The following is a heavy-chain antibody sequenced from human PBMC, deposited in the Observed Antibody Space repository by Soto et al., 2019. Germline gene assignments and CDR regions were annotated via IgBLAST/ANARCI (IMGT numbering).Heavy chain of an antibody. J-gene: IGHJ5*02. D-gene: IGHD6-6*01. CDR2: MNPSSGNT. CDR1: GYTFTSYD. CDR3: ARVTPTGSIKSIAARSRWFDP. V-gene: IGHV1-8*01. Sequence: ASVKVSCKASGYTFTSYDINWVRQATGQGLEWMGWMNPSSGNTGYAQKFQGRVTMTRNTSISTAYMELSSLRSEDTAVYYCARVTPTGSIKSIAARSRWFDPWGQGTLVTVSS.